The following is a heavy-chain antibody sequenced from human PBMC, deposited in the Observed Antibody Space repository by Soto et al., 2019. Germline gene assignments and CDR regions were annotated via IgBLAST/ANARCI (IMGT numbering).Heavy chain of an antibody. J-gene: IGHJ6*02. CDR2: INPDNGNT. V-gene: IGHV1-3*01. CDR3: ARDLFISSSDLLAAAGPGGLDV. D-gene: IGHD6-13*01. CDR1: GYTFTRYT. Sequence: ASVKVSCKASGYTFTRYTMNWVRQAPGQRLEWMGWINPDNGNTKSSQKFQDRVIITRDTSASTAYMDLSSLRSEDTAVYYCARDLFISSSDLLAAAGPGGLDVWGQGTTVTVSS.